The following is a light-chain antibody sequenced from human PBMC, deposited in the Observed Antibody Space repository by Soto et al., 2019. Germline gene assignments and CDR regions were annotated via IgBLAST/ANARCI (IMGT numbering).Light chain of an antibody. J-gene: IGLJ1*01. V-gene: IGLV2-14*01. CDR1: SSAIGSYNH. CDR3: ISYTSDDVRYV. CDR2: EVS. Sequence: QSVLTQPASVSGSPGQSITISCSGTSSAIGSYNHVAWYQQFPGRAPKLIVSEVSHRPSGISNRFSGSKSGNTASLTISGLQSEDEADYYCISYTSDDVRYVFGTGTKVTVL.